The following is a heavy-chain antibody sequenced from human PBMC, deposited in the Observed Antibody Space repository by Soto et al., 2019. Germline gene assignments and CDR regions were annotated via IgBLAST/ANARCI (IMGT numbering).Heavy chain of an antibody. J-gene: IGHJ4*02. CDR2: INTYNGNT. D-gene: IGHD3-9*01. CDR3: ARDPMTGCLQFDY. CDR1: GYTFTNSG. Sequence: QIQLVQAGAEVKKPGASVKVSCRASGYTFTNSGISWVRQAPGQGLEWMGWINTYNGNTHYTQKLQGRVTMTTDTSTRTAYMELRSLRSDDTAVYYCARDPMTGCLQFDYWGQGTLVTVSS. V-gene: IGHV1-18*01.